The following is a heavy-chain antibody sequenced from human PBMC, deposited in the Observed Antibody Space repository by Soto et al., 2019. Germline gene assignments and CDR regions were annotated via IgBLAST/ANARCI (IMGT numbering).Heavy chain of an antibody. CDR1: GDMFRNSA. CDR3: ARDPNDSSAYYHHYYYGMDV. CDR2: IIPLFRKT. Sequence: QVQLVQSGAEVKRPGSSVKVSCKASGDMFRNSAFTWVRQAPGQGLAWMGVIIPLFRKTDVAQKFQGRVNLTADESTSSLYMEVSSLTSEDTAVYYCARDPNDSSAYYHHYYYGMDVWGQGTTVTVSS. J-gene: IGHJ6*02. D-gene: IGHD3-22*01. V-gene: IGHV1-69*01.